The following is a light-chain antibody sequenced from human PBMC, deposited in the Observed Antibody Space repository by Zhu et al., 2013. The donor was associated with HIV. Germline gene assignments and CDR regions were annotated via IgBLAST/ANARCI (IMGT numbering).Light chain of an antibody. CDR3: QQLNSLPRT. V-gene: IGKV1-9*01. CDR1: QGIAYD. Sequence: DVQLTQSPTLLSASVGDNVTLTCRASQGIAYDLAWYQQKPGKAPKLLIYAASTLQRGVPSRFSGSGSETDFTLTISSLQPEDFAVYYCQQLNSLPRTFGQGPRW. CDR2: AAS. J-gene: IGKJ1*01.